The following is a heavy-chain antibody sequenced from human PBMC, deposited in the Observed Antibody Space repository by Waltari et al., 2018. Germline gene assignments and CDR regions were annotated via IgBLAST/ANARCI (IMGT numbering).Heavy chain of an antibody. V-gene: IGHV3-30-3*01. J-gene: IGHJ4*02. Sequence: QVQLVESGGGVVQPGRSLRLSCAASGFTFSSYAMHWVRQAPGKGLEVGAVILFEGSNKYYADSVKGRFTISSDNSKNSLYLQMNSLRAEDTAVYYCARDYYDSSAYTPPFDYWGQGTLVTVSS. CDR1: GFTFSSYA. D-gene: IGHD3-22*01. CDR3: ARDYYDSSAYTPPFDY. CDR2: ILFEGSNK.